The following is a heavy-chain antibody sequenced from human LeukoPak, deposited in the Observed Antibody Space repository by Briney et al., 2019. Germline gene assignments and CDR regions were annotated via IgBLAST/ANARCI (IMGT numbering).Heavy chain of an antibody. CDR2: IMNSGGST. J-gene: IGHJ4*02. CDR3: VKGGWGGC. V-gene: IGHV3-23*01. D-gene: IGHD7-27*01. Sequence: PGGSLRLSCAASGFFFSTYEMKWVRQAPGKGLEWVSVIMNSGGSTHYADSVKGRFTIYRDNSKNTLYLQLNSLRVEDTATYYSVKGGWGGCWGQGNLVTVSS. CDR1: GFFFSTYE.